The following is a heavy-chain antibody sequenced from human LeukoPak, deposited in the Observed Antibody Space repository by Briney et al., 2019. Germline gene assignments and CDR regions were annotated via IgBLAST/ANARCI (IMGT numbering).Heavy chain of an antibody. D-gene: IGHD5-18*01. J-gene: IGHJ4*02. V-gene: IGHV3-30*04. Sequence: GGSLRLSCAASGFTFSSYAMHWVRQAPGKGLEWVAVISYDGSNKYYADSVKGRFTISRDNSKNTLYLQMNSLRAEDTAVYYCARDHGTNSYIDYWGQGTLVTVSS. CDR2: ISYDGSNK. CDR1: GFTFSSYA. CDR3: ARDHGTNSYIDY.